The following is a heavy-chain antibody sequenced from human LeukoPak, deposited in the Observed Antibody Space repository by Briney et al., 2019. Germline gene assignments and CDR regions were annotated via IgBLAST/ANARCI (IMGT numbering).Heavy chain of an antibody. CDR1: GFTFSSYW. V-gene: IGHV3-7*01. D-gene: IGHD3-10*01. J-gene: IGHJ3*02. CDR2: IKQDGSEK. CDR3: ARGYYDSGIDAFDI. Sequence: PGGSLRLSCAASGFTFSSYWMSWVRQAPGKGLGWVANIKQDGSEKYYVDSVKGRFTISRDNTKNSLYLQMNSLRAEDTAVYYCARGYYDSGIDAFDIWGQGTMVTVSS.